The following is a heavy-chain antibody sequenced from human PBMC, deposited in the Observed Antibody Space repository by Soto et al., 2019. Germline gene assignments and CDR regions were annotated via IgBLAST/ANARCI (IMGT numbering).Heavy chain of an antibody. Sequence: QVLESGGGLVQPGGSLRLSCAASGFTFSCCAMSWVRQAPGKGLEWVSTIHGDGDYTHDTDSVKGRFTISRDNXXXXXXXXXXXXXXXXXXXXXXXXXXXXXXXXXWSFAVWGRGTLVTVSS. J-gene: IGHJ2*01. V-gene: IGHV3-23*01. CDR2: IHGDGDYT. CDR3: XXXXXXXXXXXWSFAV. CDR1: GFTFSCCA.